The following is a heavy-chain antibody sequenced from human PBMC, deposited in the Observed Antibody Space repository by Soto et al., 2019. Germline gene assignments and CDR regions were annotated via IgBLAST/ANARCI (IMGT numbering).Heavy chain of an antibody. CDR2: ISSSSSTI. CDR3: ARDPTYLGYCSGGSCPSYYYYGMDV. Sequence: PGGSLRLSCAASGFTFSSYEMNWVRQAPGKGLEWVSYISSSSSTIYYADSVKGRFTISRDNAKNSLYLQMNSLRDEDTAVYYCARDPTYLGYCSGGSCPSYYYYGMDVRGQGTTVTVSS. D-gene: IGHD2-15*01. CDR1: GFTFSSYE. V-gene: IGHV3-48*02. J-gene: IGHJ6*02.